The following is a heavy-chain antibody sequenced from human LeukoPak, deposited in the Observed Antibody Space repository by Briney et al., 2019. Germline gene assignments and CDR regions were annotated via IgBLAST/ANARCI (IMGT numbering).Heavy chain of an antibody. Sequence: GASVKVSCKASGYTFTSYAISWVRQAPGQGLEWMGGIIPIFGTANYAQKFQGRVTITTDESTSTAYRELSSLRSEDTAVYYCARGRIFGVGTYYYYYMDVWGKGTTVTVSS. V-gene: IGHV1-69*05. CDR3: ARGRIFGVGTYYYYYMDV. CDR2: IIPIFGTA. J-gene: IGHJ6*03. D-gene: IGHD3-3*01. CDR1: GYTFTSYA.